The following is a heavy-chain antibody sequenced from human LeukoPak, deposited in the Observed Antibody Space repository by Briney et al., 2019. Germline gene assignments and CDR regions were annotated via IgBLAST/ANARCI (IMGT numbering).Heavy chain of an antibody. CDR1: GFPFSSSW. Sequence: GGSLRLSCVASGFPFSSSWMTWVRQAPGKGLEWVANIKQDGSKKSYVDSVKGRFTISRDNAKNSLYLQMNSLRAEDTAIYYCTRVGYIDQGIAYRGQRTLAPVSP. D-gene: IGHD5-24*01. V-gene: IGHV3-7*04. J-gene: IGHJ4*02. CDR3: TRVGYIDQGIAY. CDR2: IKQDGSKK.